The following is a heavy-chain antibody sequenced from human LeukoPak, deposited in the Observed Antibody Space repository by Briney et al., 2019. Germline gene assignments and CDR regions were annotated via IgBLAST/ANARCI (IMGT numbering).Heavy chain of an antibody. CDR3: ARDSSRGNYDSSGFDY. CDR2: IYYSGST. D-gene: IGHD3-22*01. CDR1: GGSISSGGYY. V-gene: IGHV4-31*03. J-gene: IGHJ4*02. Sequence: SETLSLTCTVSGGSISSGGYYWSWIRQHPGKGLEWIGYIYYSGSTYYNPSLKSRITMSVDTSKNQFSLKLSSVTAADTAVYYCARDSSRGNYDSSGFDYWGQGTLVTVSS.